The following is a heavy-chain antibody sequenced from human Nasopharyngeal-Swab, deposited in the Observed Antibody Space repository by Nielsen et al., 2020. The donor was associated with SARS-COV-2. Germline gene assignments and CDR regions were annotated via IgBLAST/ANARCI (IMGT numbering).Heavy chain of an antibody. CDR1: GGTFSSYA. CDR2: IIPIFGRA. D-gene: IGHD1-26*01. V-gene: IGHV1-69*06. CDR3: ARERGKWEFDY. Sequence: SVKGSCKASGGTFSSYAISWVRQAPGQGLEGRGGIIPIFGRANYAQKFQGRVTITADKSRSTAYMELSSQRSEDTAVYYCARERGKWEFDYWGQGTLVTVSS. J-gene: IGHJ4*02.